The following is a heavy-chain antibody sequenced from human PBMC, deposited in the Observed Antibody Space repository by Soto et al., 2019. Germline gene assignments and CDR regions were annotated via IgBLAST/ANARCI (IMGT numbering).Heavy chain of an antibody. Sequence: PSETLSLTCTVSGGSISSGGYYWSWIRQHPGKGLEWIGYIYYSGSTYYNPSLKSRVTVSVDTPKNQFSLKLSSVTAADTAVYYCARGKSARAIGGMDVWGQGTTVTVSS. CDR2: IYYSGST. V-gene: IGHV4-31*03. J-gene: IGHJ6*02. CDR1: GGSISSGGYY. CDR3: ARGKSARAIGGMDV. D-gene: IGHD6-6*01.